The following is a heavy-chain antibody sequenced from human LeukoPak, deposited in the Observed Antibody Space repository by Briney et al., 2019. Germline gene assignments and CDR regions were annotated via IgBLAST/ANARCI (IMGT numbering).Heavy chain of an antibody. CDR2: ISAYNGNT. Sequence: ASVKVSCKASGYTFTSYGISWVRQAPGQGLEWMGWISAYNGNTNYAQKLQGRVTMTTDTSTSTAYMELRGLRSDDTAVYYCARDIVIVGATRYYYYGMDVWGQGTTVTVS. CDR3: ARDIVIVGATRYYYYGMDV. J-gene: IGHJ6*02. CDR1: GYTFTSYG. V-gene: IGHV1-18*01. D-gene: IGHD1-26*01.